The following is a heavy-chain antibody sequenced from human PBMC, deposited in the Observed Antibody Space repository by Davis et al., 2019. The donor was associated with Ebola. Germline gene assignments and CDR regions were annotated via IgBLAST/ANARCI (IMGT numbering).Heavy chain of an antibody. Sequence: SSVKVSCKASGCSFSSHAISWVRQAPGQGLEWMGGIIPIFGTANYAHKFQGRVTMTRNTTISTAYMELSSLRSEDTAVYYCASHYAESSSDSLDYWSQGTLVTVSS. J-gene: IGHJ4*02. CDR2: IIPIFGTA. D-gene: IGHD4-17*01. V-gene: IGHV1-69*05. CDR1: GCSFSSHA. CDR3: ASHYAESSSDSLDY.